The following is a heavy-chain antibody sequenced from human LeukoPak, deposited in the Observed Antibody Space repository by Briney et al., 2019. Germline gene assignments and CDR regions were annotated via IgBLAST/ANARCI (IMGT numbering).Heavy chain of an antibody. Sequence: PVKVSCKASGGTFSSYAISWVRQAPGQGLEWMGGIIPIFGTANYAQKFQGRVTITTDESTSTAYMELSSLRSEDTAVYYCARDFPPYGDYLGDGNWFDPWGQGTLVTVSS. CDR1: GGTFSSYA. D-gene: IGHD4-17*01. J-gene: IGHJ5*02. CDR3: ARDFPPYGDYLGDGNWFDP. CDR2: IIPIFGTA. V-gene: IGHV1-69*05.